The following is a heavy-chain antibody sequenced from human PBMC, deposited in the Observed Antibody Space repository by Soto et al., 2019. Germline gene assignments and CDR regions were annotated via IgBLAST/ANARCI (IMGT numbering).Heavy chain of an antibody. CDR1: GGSISSGGYY. V-gene: IGHV4-31*03. CDR3: ASVKRAKGSSPHGAFDI. J-gene: IGHJ3*02. CDR2: IYYSGST. Sequence: SETLSLTCTVSGGSISSGGYYWSWIRQHPGKGLEWIGYIYYSGSTYYNPSLKSRGTISVDTSKTQFSLKLSSVTAADTAAYYCASVKRAKGSSPHGAFDIWGQGTMVTVSS.